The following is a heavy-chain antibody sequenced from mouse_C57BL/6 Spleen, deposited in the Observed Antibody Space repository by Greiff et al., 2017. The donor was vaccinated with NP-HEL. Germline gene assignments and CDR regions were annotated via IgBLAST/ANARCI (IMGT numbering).Heavy chain of an antibody. CDR1: GFTFSDYY. J-gene: IGHJ4*01. CDR3: ARQNYGRGMDY. V-gene: IGHV5-12*01. CDR2: ISNGGGST. Sequence: EVKLMESGGGLVQPGGSLKLSCAASGFTFSDYYMYWVRQTPEKRLEWVAYISNGGGSTYYPDTVKGRFTIPRDNAKNTLYLQMSRLKSEDTAMYYCARQNYGRGMDYWGQGTSVTVSS. D-gene: IGHD1-1*01.